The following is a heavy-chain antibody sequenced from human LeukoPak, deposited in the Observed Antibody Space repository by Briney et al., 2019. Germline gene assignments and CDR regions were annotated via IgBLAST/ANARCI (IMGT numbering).Heavy chain of an antibody. D-gene: IGHD6-19*01. CDR1: GGSISSYY. J-gene: IGHJ3*02. CDR3: AREGAVAGRRPYAFDI. V-gene: IGHV4-59*01. Sequence: SETLSLTCTVSGGSISSYYWSWIRQHPGKGLEWIGYIYYSGSTNYNPSLKSRVTISVDTSKNQFSLKLSSVTAADTAVYYCAREGAVAGRRPYAFDIWGQGTMVTVSS. CDR2: IYYSGST.